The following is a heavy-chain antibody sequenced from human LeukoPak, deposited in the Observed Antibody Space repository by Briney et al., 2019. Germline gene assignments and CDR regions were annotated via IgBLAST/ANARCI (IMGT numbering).Heavy chain of an antibody. CDR1: GYTFTGYY. CDR2: INPNSGGT. D-gene: IGHD6-6*01. Sequence: ASVKVSCKASGYTFTGYYMHWVRQAPGQGLEWMGWINPNSGGTNYAQKFQGRVTMTRDTSISTAYMELSRLRSADTAVYYCARAYSSSSMADYWGQGTLVTVSS. V-gene: IGHV1-2*02. CDR3: ARAYSSSSMADY. J-gene: IGHJ4*02.